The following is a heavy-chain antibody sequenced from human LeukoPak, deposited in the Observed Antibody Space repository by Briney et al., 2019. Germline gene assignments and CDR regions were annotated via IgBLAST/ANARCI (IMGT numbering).Heavy chain of an antibody. V-gene: IGHV4-4*07. J-gene: IGHJ6*03. Sequence: SETLSLTCTVSGGSLSSYYWSWIRQPAGKGLEWIGRIYTSGSTNYNPSLKSRVTMSVDTSKNQFSLKLSSVTAADTAVYYCARGGLNYDFWRASRDYYYMDVWGKGTTVTVSS. CDR1: GGSLSSYY. D-gene: IGHD3-3*01. CDR2: IYTSGST. CDR3: ARGGLNYDFWRASRDYYYMDV.